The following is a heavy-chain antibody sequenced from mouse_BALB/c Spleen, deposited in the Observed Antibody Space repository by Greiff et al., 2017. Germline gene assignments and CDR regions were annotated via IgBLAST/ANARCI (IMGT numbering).Heavy chain of an antibody. CDR3: ARSGYDAFDY. CDR2: IYPDDGST. J-gene: IGHJ3*01. D-gene: IGHD2-2*01. CDR1: GYTFTSYW. Sequence: LQQPGSELVRPGASVKLSCKASGYTFTSYWMHWVKQRPGQGLEWIGSIYPDDGSTHYDQKFKGKATLTVDTSSSTAYMQLSSLTSEDSAVYYCARSGYDAFDYWGQGTPVTVSA. V-gene: IGHV1S22*01.